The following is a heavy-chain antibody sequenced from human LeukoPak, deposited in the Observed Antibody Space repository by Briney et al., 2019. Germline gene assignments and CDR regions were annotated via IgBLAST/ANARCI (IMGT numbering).Heavy chain of an antibody. D-gene: IGHD3-10*01. V-gene: IGHV4-59*01. CDR3: ARMYGAGGFDI. J-gene: IGHJ3*02. CDR2: IYYSGST. CDR1: GGSISSYY. Sequence: SETLSLTCTVSGGSISSYYWSWIRQPPGKGLEWIGYIYYSGSTNYNPSLKSRVTISVDTSKNQFSLKLSSITAADTAVYYCARMYGAGGFDIWGQGTMVTVSS.